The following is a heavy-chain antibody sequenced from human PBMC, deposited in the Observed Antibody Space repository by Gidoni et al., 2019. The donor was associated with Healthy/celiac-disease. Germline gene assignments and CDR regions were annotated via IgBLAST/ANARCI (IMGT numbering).Heavy chain of an antibody. CDR1: GYSFTIYW. V-gene: IGHV5-51*01. CDR3: ARGRSLAALGGGYFDY. D-gene: IGHD3-16*01. Sequence: EVQLVQSGAEVKKPGESLKISCQGSGYSFTIYWIGWVRQMPGKGLEWMGIIYPGDSDTRYSPSFQGQVTISADKSISTAYLQWSSLKASDTAMYYCARGRSLAALGGGYFDYWGQGTLVTVSS. J-gene: IGHJ4*02. CDR2: IYPGDSDT.